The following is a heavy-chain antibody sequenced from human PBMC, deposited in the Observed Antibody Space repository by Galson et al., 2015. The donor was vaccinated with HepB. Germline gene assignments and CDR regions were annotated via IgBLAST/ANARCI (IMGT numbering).Heavy chain of an antibody. Sequence: SLRLSCAASGFTFSTYWMTWVRQAPGKGLEWVANINQDGSQKYSLDSVKGRFTISRDNAKNSLYLQMNSLRTEDAAVYYCARAVCDSDDHWGQGTLVTVSS. CDR2: INQDGSQK. CDR1: GFTFSTYW. D-gene: IGHD2-21*02. V-gene: IGHV3-7*03. J-gene: IGHJ4*02. CDR3: ARAVCDSDDH.